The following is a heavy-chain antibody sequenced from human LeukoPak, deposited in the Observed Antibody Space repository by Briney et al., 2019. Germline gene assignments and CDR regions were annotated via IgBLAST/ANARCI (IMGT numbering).Heavy chain of an antibody. V-gene: IGHV3-11*01. D-gene: IGHD3-16*01. CDR2: ISSSGSTI. Sequence: PGGSLRLSCAASGFTFSDYYMSWIRQAPGKGLEWVSYISSSGSTIYYADSVKGRFTISRDNSKNTLYLQMNSLRAEDTAVYYCAKARTWGLYYYCGMDVWGQGTTVTVSS. CDR3: AKARTWGLYYYCGMDV. CDR1: GFTFSDYY. J-gene: IGHJ6*02.